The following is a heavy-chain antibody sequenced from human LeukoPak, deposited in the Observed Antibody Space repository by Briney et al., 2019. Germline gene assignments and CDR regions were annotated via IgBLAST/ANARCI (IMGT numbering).Heavy chain of an antibody. J-gene: IGHJ3*02. D-gene: IGHD3-9*01. Sequence: SETLSLTCAVSGVSINSHYCSWIRQPPAKGLEGIGYIFNNGNANYNPSLESRVTISLDTSRNQVSLNLRSVTAADTAVYYCARVLARWPQFDWLLYAVDICGQGTMVTVSS. CDR1: GVSINSHY. CDR3: ARVLARWPQFDWLLYAVDI. V-gene: IGHV4-59*11. CDR2: IFNNGNA.